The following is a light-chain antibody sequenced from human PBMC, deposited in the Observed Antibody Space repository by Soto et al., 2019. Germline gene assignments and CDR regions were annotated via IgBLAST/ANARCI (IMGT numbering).Light chain of an antibody. CDR3: QQYNNWPLT. CDR2: GAS. CDR1: QSVSRN. Sequence: EKVMTQSPATLSVSPGERATLSCRASQSVSRNVAWYQQKPGQAPRLLIYGASTRAAGIPARFIGSGSGTEFTLNISSLQSEDFVVYYCQQYNNWPLTFGGGTKVEIK. J-gene: IGKJ4*01. V-gene: IGKV3-15*01.